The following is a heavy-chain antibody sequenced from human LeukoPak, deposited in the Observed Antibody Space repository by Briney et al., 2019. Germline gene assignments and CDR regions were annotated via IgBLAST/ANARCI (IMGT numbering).Heavy chain of an antibody. CDR2: MSWNSGSI. CDR1: GFTFDDYA. D-gene: IGHD5-12*01. CDR3: AKDIVSGYEYLGMDV. J-gene: IGHJ6*02. V-gene: IGHV3-9*01. Sequence: PGGSLRLSCAASGFTFDDYAMHWVRQAPGKGLEWVSGMSWNSGSIGYADSVKGRFTISRDNAKNSLYLQMNSLRAEDTALYYCAKDIVSGYEYLGMDVWGQGTTVTVSS.